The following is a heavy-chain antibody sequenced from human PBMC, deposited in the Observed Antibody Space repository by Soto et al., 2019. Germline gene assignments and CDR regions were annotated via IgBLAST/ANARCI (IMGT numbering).Heavy chain of an antibody. CDR2: IFYSGST. V-gene: IGHV4-30-4*01. CDR1: GGTINSGDYF. Sequence: PSETLSLTCSVSGGTINSGDYFWSWIRQPPGKGLEWIGSIFYSGSTYYSPSLKSRVTTSVDKSKNQFSLKLSSVTAADTAVYYCASYNWNYAGFDYWGQGTVVTVSS. D-gene: IGHD1-7*01. CDR3: ASYNWNYAGFDY. J-gene: IGHJ4*02.